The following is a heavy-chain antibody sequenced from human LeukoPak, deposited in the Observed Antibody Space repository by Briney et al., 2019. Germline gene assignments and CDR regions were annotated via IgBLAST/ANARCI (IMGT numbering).Heavy chain of an antibody. D-gene: IGHD6-19*01. J-gene: IGHJ4*02. V-gene: IGHV3-33*01. CDR3: ARVFSSGWQTDY. Sequence: PGGSLRLSGAASGFTFSSYGMHWVRQAPGKGREWVAVIYYDGSNKYYADSVKGRFTISKDNSMNTLYLQMNSLRAEDTAVYYCARVFSSGWQTDYWGQGTLVTVSS. CDR1: GFTFSSYG. CDR2: IYYDGSNK.